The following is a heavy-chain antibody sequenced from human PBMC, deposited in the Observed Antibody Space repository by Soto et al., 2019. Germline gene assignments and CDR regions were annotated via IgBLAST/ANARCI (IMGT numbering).Heavy chain of an antibody. CDR2: IYYSGST. CDR3: AREGSEYSSSSGGYFDY. Sequence: PSETLSLTCTVSGGSVSSGSYYWSWIRQPPGKGLEWIGYIYYSGSTNYNPSLKSRVTISVDTSKNQFSLKLSSVTAADTAVYYCAREGSEYSSSSGGYFDYWGQGTLVNVSS. CDR1: GGSVSSGSYY. V-gene: IGHV4-61*01. D-gene: IGHD6-6*01. J-gene: IGHJ4*02.